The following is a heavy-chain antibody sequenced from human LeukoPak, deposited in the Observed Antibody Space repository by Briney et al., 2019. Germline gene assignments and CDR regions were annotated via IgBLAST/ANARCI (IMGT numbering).Heavy chain of an antibody. Sequence: QSGGSLRLSCAASKFTFVRYAMNWVRQAPGKGLEWVSYISSSSFKIGYADSVKGRFTISRDNSKNSLYLQMDSLRVEDTAVYYCVRDPSYGSSWYYYMDVWGKGTTVTVSS. D-gene: IGHD6-13*01. CDR3: VRDPSYGSSWYYYMDV. CDR2: ISSSSFKI. V-gene: IGHV3-48*04. CDR1: KFTFVRYA. J-gene: IGHJ6*03.